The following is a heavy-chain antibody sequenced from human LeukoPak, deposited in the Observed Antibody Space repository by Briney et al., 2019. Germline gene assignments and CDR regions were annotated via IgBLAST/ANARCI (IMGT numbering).Heavy chain of an antibody. CDR3: ARLKEFQKIFDY. CDR1: GGSISSSSYY. Sequence: SETLSLTCTVSGGSISSSSYYWGWIRQAPGKGLEWIGSIYYSGSTYYNPSLKSRVTISVDTSKNEFSLRLSSVTAADTAVYYCARLKEFQKIFDYWGQGTLVSVSS. J-gene: IGHJ4*02. CDR2: IYYSGST. V-gene: IGHV4-39*01. D-gene: IGHD2-21*01.